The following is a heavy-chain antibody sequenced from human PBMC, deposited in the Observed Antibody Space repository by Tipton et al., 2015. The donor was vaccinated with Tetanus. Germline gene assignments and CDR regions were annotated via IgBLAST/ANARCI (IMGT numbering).Heavy chain of an antibody. D-gene: IGHD5-18*01. Sequence: LRLSCAASGFTFSSYSMNWVRQPPGKGLEWIGSIYYSGSTYYNPSLKSRVTISVDTSKNQFSLKLSSVTAADTAVYYCARHRLTGDTEYGMDVWGQGTTVTVSS. V-gene: IGHV4-39*01. CDR1: GFTFSSYSMN. CDR2: IYYSGST. J-gene: IGHJ6*02. CDR3: ARHRLTGDTEYGMDV.